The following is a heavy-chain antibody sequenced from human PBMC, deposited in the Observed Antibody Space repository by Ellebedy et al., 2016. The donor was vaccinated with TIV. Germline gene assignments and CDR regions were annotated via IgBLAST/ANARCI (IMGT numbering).Heavy chain of an antibody. CDR3: ARVGRAAAGTDY. CDR2: IYPGDSDT. V-gene: IGHV5-51*01. D-gene: IGHD6-13*01. Sequence: GGSLRLSCKDSGYSFTSYWIGWVRQMPGKGLEWMGIIYPGDSDTRYSPSFQGQVTNSAVKSTSTAYLQWSSLKASDTATYYCARVGRAAAGTDYWGQGTLVTVSS. J-gene: IGHJ4*02. CDR1: GYSFTSYW.